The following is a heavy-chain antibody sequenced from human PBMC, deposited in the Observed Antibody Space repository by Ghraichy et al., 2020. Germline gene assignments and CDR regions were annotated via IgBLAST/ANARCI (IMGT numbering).Heavy chain of an antibody. Sequence: ASVKVSCKASGYTFTSYGISWVRQAPGQGLEWMGWISAYNGNTNYAQKLQGRVTMTTDTSTSTAYMELRSLRSDDTAVYYCARGEYYDFWSGATDYWGQGTLVTVSS. D-gene: IGHD3-3*01. CDR1: GYTFTSYG. CDR2: ISAYNGNT. J-gene: IGHJ4*02. CDR3: ARGEYYDFWSGATDY. V-gene: IGHV1-18*04.